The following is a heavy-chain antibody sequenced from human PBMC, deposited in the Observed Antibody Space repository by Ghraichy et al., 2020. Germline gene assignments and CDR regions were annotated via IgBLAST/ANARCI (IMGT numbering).Heavy chain of an antibody. CDR2: IYYSGST. J-gene: IGHJ6*03. CDR3: IGVVINYYYYYYMDV. CDR1: GGSISSGGYY. D-gene: IGHD3-3*01. Sequence: SETLSLTCTVSGGSISSGGYYWSWIRQHPGKGLEWIGYIYYSGSTYYNPSLKSRVTISVDTSKNQFSLKLSSVTAADTAVYYCIGVVINYYYYYYMDVWGKGTTVTVSS. V-gene: IGHV4-31*03.